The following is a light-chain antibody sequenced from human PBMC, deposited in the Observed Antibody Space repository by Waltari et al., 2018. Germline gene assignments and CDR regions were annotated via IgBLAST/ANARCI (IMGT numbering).Light chain of an antibody. Sequence: ETVVTQSTATLSMSPGERATLSCSTSQSSGSSLAWYQQRPGQAPRLLIYRASTRATGIPDRFIGSGSETEFTLTISSLQSEDIAVYYCQQYNNWPTGTFGQGTKVEI. V-gene: IGKV3-15*01. CDR1: QSSGSS. J-gene: IGKJ1*01. CDR3: QQYNNWPTGT. CDR2: RAS.